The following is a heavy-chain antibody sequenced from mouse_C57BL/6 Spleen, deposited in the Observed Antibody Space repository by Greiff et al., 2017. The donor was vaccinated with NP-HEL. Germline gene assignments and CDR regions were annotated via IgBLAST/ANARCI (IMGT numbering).Heavy chain of an antibody. D-gene: IGHD2-4*01. Sequence: EVQLQQSGPELVKPGASVKISCKASGYTFTDYYMNWVKQSHGKSLEWIGDINPNNGGTSYNQKFKGKATLTVNKSSSTVYMELRSLISEDSAVYYCAREGLRRTVYYAMDYWGQGTAVTVSS. CDR1: GYTFTDYY. CDR3: AREGLRRTVYYAMDY. J-gene: IGHJ4*01. CDR2: INPNNGGT. V-gene: IGHV1-26*01.